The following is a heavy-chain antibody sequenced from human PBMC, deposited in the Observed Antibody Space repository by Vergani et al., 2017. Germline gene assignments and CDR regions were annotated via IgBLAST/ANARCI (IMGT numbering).Heavy chain of an antibody. J-gene: IGHJ6*03. CDR3: AKGGLLVATSGSYYYYYYMDV. D-gene: IGHD1-26*01. V-gene: IGHV3-23*01. CDR2: ISGSGGST. CDR1: GFTFSSYA. Sequence: EVQLLESGGGLVQPGGSLRLSCAASGFTFSSYAMSWVRQAPGKGLEWVSAISGSGGSTYYADSVKGRFTISRDNSKTTLYLQMNSLRAEDTAVYYCAKGGLLVATSGSYYYYYYMDVWGKGTTVTVSS.